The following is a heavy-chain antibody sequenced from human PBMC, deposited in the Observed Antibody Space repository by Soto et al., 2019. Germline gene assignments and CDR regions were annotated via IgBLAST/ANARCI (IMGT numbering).Heavy chain of an antibody. CDR2: IKQDGSEK. J-gene: IGHJ6*03. CDR3: ARGSITIFGVVTDYYYYYMDV. V-gene: IGHV3-7*01. Sequence: AGGSLRLSCAASGFTFSSYWMSWVRQAPGKGLEWVANIKQDGSEKYYVDSVKGRFTISRDNAKNSLYLQMNSLRAEDTAVYYCARGSITIFGVVTDYYYYYMDVWGKGTTVTVSS. CDR1: GFTFSSYW. D-gene: IGHD3-3*01.